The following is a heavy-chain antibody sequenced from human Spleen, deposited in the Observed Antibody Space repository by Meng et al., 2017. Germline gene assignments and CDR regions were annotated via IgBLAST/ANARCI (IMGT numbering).Heavy chain of an antibody. V-gene: IGHV1-2*06. J-gene: IGHJ4*02. CDR3: ARDEDISAAGKLFGDY. CDR1: GYNFPDYY. D-gene: IGHD6-13*01. CDR2: IDPKNGDT. Sequence: QVQLVQSGAEGKKPGASVKVSCKASGYNFPDYYIHWVRRAPGQGLEWMGRIDPKNGDTHYAQKFQGRVTMTGDTSISTAYMDLSGLRSDDTAAYYCARDEDISAAGKLFGDYWGQGTLVTVSS.